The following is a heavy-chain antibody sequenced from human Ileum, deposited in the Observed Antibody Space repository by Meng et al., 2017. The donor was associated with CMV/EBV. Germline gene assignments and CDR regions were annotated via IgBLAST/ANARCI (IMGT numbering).Heavy chain of an antibody. J-gene: IGHJ6*02. V-gene: IGHV1-69*10. Sequence: SVKVSCKASGGTFSSYAISWVRQAPGQGLEWMGGIIPILGIANYAQKFQGRVTITADKSTSTAYMELSSLRSEDTAAYYCASRNREYYYDSSGYLGSRYYYYGMDVWGQGTTVTVSS. CDR1: GGTFSSYA. D-gene: IGHD3-22*01. CDR3: ASRNREYYYDSSGYLGSRYYYYGMDV. CDR2: IIPILGIA.